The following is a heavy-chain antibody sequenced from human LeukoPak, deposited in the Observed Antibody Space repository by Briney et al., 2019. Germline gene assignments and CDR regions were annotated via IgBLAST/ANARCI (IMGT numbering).Heavy chain of an antibody. Sequence: SETLSLTCTVSGGSISSYYWSWIRQPPGKGLEWIGYIYYSGSTNYSPSLKSRVTISLDTSKNQFSLKLSSVTAADTAVYYCARPRRDGYNPDAFDIWSQGTMVTVSS. J-gene: IGHJ3*02. CDR3: ARPRRDGYNPDAFDI. V-gene: IGHV4-59*01. D-gene: IGHD5-24*01. CDR1: GGSISSYY. CDR2: IYYSGST.